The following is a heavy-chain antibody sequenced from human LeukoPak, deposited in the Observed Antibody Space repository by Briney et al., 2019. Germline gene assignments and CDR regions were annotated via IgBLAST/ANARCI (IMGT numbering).Heavy chain of an antibody. CDR1: GGSISSYY. D-gene: IGHD3-3*01. CDR2: IYSSGII. J-gene: IGHJ4*02. V-gene: IGHV4-4*07. Sequence: PSETLSLTCTVSGGSISSYYWSWIRQPAGKAPEWIGRIYSSGIINYNPSLKSLVTMSLDNSKNLLSLKLSYVTAADTAVYYCARDTGKSGYPDYWGQGTLVTVSS. CDR3: ARDTGKSGYPDY.